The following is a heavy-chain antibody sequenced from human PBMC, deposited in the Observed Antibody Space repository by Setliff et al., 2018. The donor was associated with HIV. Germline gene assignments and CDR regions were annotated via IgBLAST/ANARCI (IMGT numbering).Heavy chain of an antibody. J-gene: IGHJ6*03. CDR1: GFTSGDYC. CDR2: IRRRIHGGTT. D-gene: IGHD5-18*01. CDR3: SRLRGYSFGLASYYYYYMDV. V-gene: IGHV3-49*04. Sequence: GGSLRLSCTTSGFTSGDYCMTWVRQAPGKGLEWVGLIRRRIHGGTTEYDPSVRGRFTISRDDSKRIIYLWMNRLKAEDTAIYYCSRLRGYSFGLASYYYYYMDVWGKGTTVTVSS.